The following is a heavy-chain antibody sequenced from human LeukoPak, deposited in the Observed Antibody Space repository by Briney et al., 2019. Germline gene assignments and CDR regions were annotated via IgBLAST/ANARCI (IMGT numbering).Heavy chain of an antibody. J-gene: IGHJ4*02. CDR3: ARDSSGYYDSSGYFDH. V-gene: IGHV4-61*01. D-gene: IGHD3-22*01. CDR1: DDSVSSDSYY. Sequence: PSETLSLTCTVSDDSVSSDSYYWSWIRQPPGKGLEWIGYIYYSGTTKQNPSLKSRVTLSVDTSKNQLYLKLNSVTAADTAVYYCARDSSGYYDSSGYFDHWGQGTLVTVSS. CDR2: IYYSGTT.